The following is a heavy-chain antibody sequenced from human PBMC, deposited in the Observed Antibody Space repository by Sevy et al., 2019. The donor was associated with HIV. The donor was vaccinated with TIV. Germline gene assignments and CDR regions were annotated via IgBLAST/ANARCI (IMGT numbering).Heavy chain of an antibody. D-gene: IGHD3-3*01. CDR3: ARARITIFGVVIIDY. CDR1: GGSISSSNW. J-gene: IGHJ4*02. V-gene: IGHV4-4*02. CDR2: IYHSGST. Sequence: SETLSLTCAVSGGSISSSNWWSWVRQPPGKGLEWIGEIYHSGSTNYNPSLKSRVTISVDKSKNQFSLKLSSVTAADTAVYYCARARITIFGVVIIDYWGQGTLVTVSS.